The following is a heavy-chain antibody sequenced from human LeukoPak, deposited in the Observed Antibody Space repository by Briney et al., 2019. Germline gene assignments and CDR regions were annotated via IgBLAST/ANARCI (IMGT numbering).Heavy chain of an antibody. V-gene: IGHV3-21*04. D-gene: IGHD1-26*01. CDR1: GFTFSSYS. CDR2: ISSSSSYI. CDR3: ARDIVAAGLFFDY. Sequence: GGSLRLSCAASGFTFSSYSMNWVRQAPGKGLEWVSSISSSSSYIYYADSVKGRFTISRDNAKSSLYLQMNSLRAEDTAVYYCARDIVAAGLFFDYWGQGTPVTVSS. J-gene: IGHJ4*02.